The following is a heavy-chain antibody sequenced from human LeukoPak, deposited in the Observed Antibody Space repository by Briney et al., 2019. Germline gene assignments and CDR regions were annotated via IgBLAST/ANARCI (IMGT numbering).Heavy chain of an antibody. CDR1: GFTFSNYW. CDR3: ARGYSSSYRIDY. Sequence: GGSLRLSCAASGFTFSNYWMHCVRQAPGKGLVWVSRINTDGSSTTYADSVKGRFTISRDNAKNTLYLQMNGLSAEDTAVYYCARGYSSSYRIDYWGQGTLVTVSS. CDR2: INTDGSST. D-gene: IGHD6-6*01. V-gene: IGHV3-74*01. J-gene: IGHJ4*02.